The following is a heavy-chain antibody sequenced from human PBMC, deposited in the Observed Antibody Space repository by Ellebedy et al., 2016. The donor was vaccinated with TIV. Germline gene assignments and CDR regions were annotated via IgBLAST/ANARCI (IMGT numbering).Heavy chain of an antibody. Sequence: MPSETLSLTCAVSGGSIRGSSWWSWVRQPPGKGLEWIGEIYHSGTTNYNPSLKTRATIPVARSKNQFSLKLSSVTAADTAVYYCARGRRTMVRGVMKYYYYYGMDVWGQGTTVTVSS. D-gene: IGHD3-10*01. J-gene: IGHJ6*02. CDR1: GGSIRGSSW. CDR3: ARGRRTMVRGVMKYYYYYGMDV. V-gene: IGHV4-4*02. CDR2: IYHSGTT.